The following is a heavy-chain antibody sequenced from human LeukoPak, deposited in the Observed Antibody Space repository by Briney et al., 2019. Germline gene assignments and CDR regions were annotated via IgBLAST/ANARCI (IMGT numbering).Heavy chain of an antibody. CDR2: IYYSGGT. V-gene: IGHV4-59*01. CDR3: ACLTTADAF. CDR1: GGSISSYY. Sequence: SATLSLTCTVSGGSISSYYWSWIRQPPGKGLEWIGYIYYSGGTNYNPSLKSRVTISVGTSRNQFSLKLSSVTAADTAVYYCACLTTADAFWGQGTMVTVSS. J-gene: IGHJ3*01. D-gene: IGHD3-22*01.